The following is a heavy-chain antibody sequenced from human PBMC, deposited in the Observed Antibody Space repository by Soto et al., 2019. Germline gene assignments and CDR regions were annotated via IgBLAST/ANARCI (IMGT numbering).Heavy chain of an antibody. Sequence: GESLKISCQGSGYSFGAYWIGWVRQMPGKGLEWMGIIFPGDSDTRYRPSFQGQVTISVDRSINTAYLQWSSLKASDTAMYYCARDTSDYDSNWFDPWGQGTQVTVSS. CDR3: ARDTSDYDSNWFDP. J-gene: IGHJ5*02. V-gene: IGHV5-51*01. CDR2: IFPGDSDT. CDR1: GYSFGAYW. D-gene: IGHD5-12*01.